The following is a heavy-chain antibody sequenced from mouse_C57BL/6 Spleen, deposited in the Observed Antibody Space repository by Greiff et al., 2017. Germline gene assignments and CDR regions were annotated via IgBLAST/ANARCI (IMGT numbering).Heavy chain of an antibody. V-gene: IGHV5-16*01. Sequence: DVKLVESEGGLVQPGSSMKLSCTASGFTFSDYYMAWVRQVPEKGLEWVANINYDGSSTYYLDSLKSRFIISRDNAKNILYLQMSSLKSEDTATYYCARDYDGYAMDYWGQGTSVTVSS. D-gene: IGHD2-12*01. CDR2: INYDGSST. CDR1: GFTFSDYY. J-gene: IGHJ4*01. CDR3: ARDYDGYAMDY.